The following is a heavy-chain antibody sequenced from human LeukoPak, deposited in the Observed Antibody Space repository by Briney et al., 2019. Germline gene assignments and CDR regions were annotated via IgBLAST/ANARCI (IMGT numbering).Heavy chain of an antibody. V-gene: IGHV3-21*01. CDR3: ARVSVAGAFDI. J-gene: IGHJ3*02. Sequence: GGSLRLSCAASGFTFSSYSMNWVRQAPGKGLEWVSSISSSSSYIYYADSVKGRFTISRDNAKNSLYLHMNSLRAEDTAVYYCARVSVAGAFDIWGQGTMVTVSS. CDR1: GFTFSSYS. D-gene: IGHD6-19*01. CDR2: ISSSSSYI.